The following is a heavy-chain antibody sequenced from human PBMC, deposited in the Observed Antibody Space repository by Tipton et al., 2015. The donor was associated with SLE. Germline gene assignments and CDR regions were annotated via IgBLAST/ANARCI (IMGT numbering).Heavy chain of an antibody. D-gene: IGHD2-8*02. Sequence: GLVKPSETLSLTCTVSGGSFSIYYWSWIRQPPGKGLEWVGEVHHTGGNNYNPSLRSRVTISMDTSKSQFSLTLKSVTAADTAVYYCARELDCSGGVCPFDYWGQGTLVTVSS. CDR1: GGSFSIYY. CDR2: VHHTGGN. CDR3: ARELDCSGGVCPFDY. J-gene: IGHJ4*02. V-gene: IGHV4-59*01.